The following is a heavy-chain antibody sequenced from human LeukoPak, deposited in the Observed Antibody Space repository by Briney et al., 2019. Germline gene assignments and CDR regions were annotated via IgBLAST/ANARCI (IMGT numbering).Heavy chain of an antibody. J-gene: IGHJ4*02. D-gene: IGHD2-15*01. CDR2: ISGSGGST. Sequence: GGSLRLSCAASGFTFSNSAMSWVRQAPGKGLEWVSAISGSGGSTYYADSVKGRFTISRDNSKNTLYLQMNSLRAEDTAVYYCAKEYCSGGSCYCSRRGQGTLVTVSS. CDR3: AKEYCSGGSCYCSR. V-gene: IGHV3-23*01. CDR1: GFTFSNSA.